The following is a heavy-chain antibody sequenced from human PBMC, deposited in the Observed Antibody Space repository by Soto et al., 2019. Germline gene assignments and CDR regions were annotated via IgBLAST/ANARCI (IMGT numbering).Heavy chain of an antibody. Sequence: PGESLKISCQGSGYNFNTHWIAWVRQVPGKGLEWMGVIYPDDSDITYSPSFRDQVTFSVDKSTNTASLQWSSLRSSDTAIYYCARSAIPAAIRYFDVWGRGTLVTVSS. V-gene: IGHV5-51*01. D-gene: IGHD2-2*01. CDR1: GYNFNTHW. J-gene: IGHJ2*01. CDR3: ARSAIPAAIRYFDV. CDR2: IYPDDSDI.